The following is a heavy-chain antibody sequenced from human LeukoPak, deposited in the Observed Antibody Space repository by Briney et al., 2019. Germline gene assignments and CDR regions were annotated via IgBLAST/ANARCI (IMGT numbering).Heavy chain of an antibody. Sequence: GSLRLSCAASGFTFSRHWMTWVRQAPGKGLEWVAIIKHDGSEKNYVDSVKGRFTISRDNAKNSLYLQMNSLRAEDTAVYYCATPLDYYDRSDSHQGGDWGQGTLVTVSS. CDR1: GFTFSRHW. J-gene: IGHJ4*02. V-gene: IGHV3-7*03. CDR3: ATPLDYYDRSDSHQGGD. D-gene: IGHD3-22*01. CDR2: IKHDGSEK.